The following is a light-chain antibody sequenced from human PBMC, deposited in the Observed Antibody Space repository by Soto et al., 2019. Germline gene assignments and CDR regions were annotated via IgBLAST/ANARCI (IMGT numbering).Light chain of an antibody. J-gene: IGLJ1*01. V-gene: IGLV2-14*01. Sequence: QSALTQPASVSGSPGQSITISCTGTSSDVGGYNYVSWYQQHPGKVPKLMIYEVSNRPSGVSSRFSGSKSGSTASLTISGLQAEDEGDYYCSSSTTSRTLVFGTGTKVTVL. CDR1: SSDVGGYNY. CDR3: SSSTTSRTLV. CDR2: EVS.